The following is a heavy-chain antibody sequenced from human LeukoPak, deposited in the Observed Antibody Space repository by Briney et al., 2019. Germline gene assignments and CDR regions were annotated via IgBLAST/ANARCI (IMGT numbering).Heavy chain of an antibody. CDR1: GFSFNTYT. V-gene: IGHV3-23*01. J-gene: IGHJ4*02. CDR2: VTPTGGTT. CDR3: VKDQRAVRPPFDY. D-gene: IGHD6-6*01. Sequence: GGPLRLSCAASGFSFNTYTMNWVRQAPGKGLEWVSLVTPTGGTTSYADSVKGRFTISRDNSKSTLYLQMNSLRAEDTALYYCVKDQRAVRPPFDYWGQGTLVTVSS.